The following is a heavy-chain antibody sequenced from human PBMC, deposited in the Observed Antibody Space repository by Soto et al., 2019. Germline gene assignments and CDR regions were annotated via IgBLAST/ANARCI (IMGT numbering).Heavy chain of an antibody. CDR1: GGSINSDYYH. V-gene: IGHV4-30-4*08. CDR2: IHHSGAI. J-gene: IGHJ6*01. CDR3: AREDDGGDSLDV. D-gene: IGHD2-21*02. Sequence: QVQLVESGPGLVKPSQTLSLTCTVSGGSINSDYYHWTWIRQSPGKGLEWIGYIHHSGAILYNPSFKSRLAISVDTSKSQFALHLSSVTDTDTAVYCCAREDDGGDSLDVW.